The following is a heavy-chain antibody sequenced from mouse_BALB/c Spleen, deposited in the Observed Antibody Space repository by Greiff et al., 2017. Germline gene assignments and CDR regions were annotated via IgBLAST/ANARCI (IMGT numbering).Heavy chain of an antibody. J-gene: IGHJ2*01. Sequence: DVKLQESGPGLVKPSQSLSLTCSVTGYSITSGYIWNWIRQLPGNKLEWVGYISYDGSNNYNPSLKNRISITRDTSKNQFFLKLNSVTTEDTATYYCARDTSGLRRKSFDYWGQGTTLTVSS. CDR2: ISYDGSN. CDR3: ARDTSGLRRKSFDY. D-gene: IGHD2-4*01. V-gene: IGHV3-6*02. CDR1: GYSITSGYI.